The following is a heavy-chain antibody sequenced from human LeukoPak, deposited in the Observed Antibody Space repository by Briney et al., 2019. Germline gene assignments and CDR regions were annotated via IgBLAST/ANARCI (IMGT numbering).Heavy chain of an antibody. V-gene: IGHV3-23*01. D-gene: IGHD2-15*01. CDR1: GFTFSSYG. Sequence: PGGTLRLSCAASGFTFSSYGMSWVRQAPGKGLEWVSAISGSGGSTYYADSVKGRFTISRDNSKNTLYLQMNSLRAEDTAVYYCARDSGVGPCLFCSGFDIWGQGTMVTVSS. J-gene: IGHJ3*02. CDR2: ISGSGGST. CDR3: ARDSGVGPCLFCSGFDI.